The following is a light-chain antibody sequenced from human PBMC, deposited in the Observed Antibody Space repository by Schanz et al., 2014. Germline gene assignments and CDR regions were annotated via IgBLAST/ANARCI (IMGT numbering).Light chain of an antibody. Sequence: QSVLTQPPSVSGAPGQRVTISCTGSSSNIGAGYDVHWYQQLPGTAPKLLIHGDTNRPSGVPDRFSGSKSGTSASLAITGLQTEDEADYYCAAWDDSLNGWVFGGGTKLTVL. J-gene: IGLJ3*02. V-gene: IGLV1-40*01. CDR2: GDT. CDR1: SSNIGAGYD. CDR3: AAWDDSLNGWV.